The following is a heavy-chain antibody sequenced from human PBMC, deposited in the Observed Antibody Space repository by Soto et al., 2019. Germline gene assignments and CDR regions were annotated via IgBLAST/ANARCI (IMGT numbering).Heavy chain of an antibody. CDR1: GFTVSSNY. D-gene: IGHD6-13*01. V-gene: IGHV3-66*01. J-gene: IGHJ6*03. CDR3: ARVDSSSWYGNYYYYMDV. Sequence: EVQLVESGGGLVQPGGSLRLSCAASGFTVSSNYMSWVRQAPGKGLEWVSVIYSGGSTYYADSVKGRFTISRDNSKNTLDLQMNSLRAEDTAVYYCARVDSSSWYGNYYYYMDVWGKGTTVTVAS. CDR2: IYSGGST.